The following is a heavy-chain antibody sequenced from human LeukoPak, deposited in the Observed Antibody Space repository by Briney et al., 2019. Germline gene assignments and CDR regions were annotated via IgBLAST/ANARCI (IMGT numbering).Heavy chain of an antibody. V-gene: IGHV5-51*07. CDR1: VYTFSNYL. J-gene: IGHJ4*02. D-gene: IGHD3-22*01. Sequence: GDPLNSSCHSSVYTFSNYLIGCVHAMRGKVLEWMGIIYPRDSETRYRPSFEGQVTISADKSIPTAYLQWSSLKASDSAMYYCARHVASSASSDYWGQGTLVTVSS. CDR3: ARHVASSASSDY. CDR2: IYPRDSET.